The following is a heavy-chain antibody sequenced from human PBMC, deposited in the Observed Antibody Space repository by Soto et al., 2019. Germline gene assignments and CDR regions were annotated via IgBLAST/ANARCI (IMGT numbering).Heavy chain of an antibody. Sequence: QLQLQESGPGLVKPSETLSLTCTVSGGSISSSSYYWGWIRQPPGKGLEWIGSIYYSGSTYYNPSLKSRGTISVDTSKNQFSLKLSFVTAAETAVYYCARHWFGESRFYPWGQGTLVTVSS. CDR1: GGSISSSSYY. J-gene: IGHJ5*02. V-gene: IGHV4-39*01. CDR3: ARHWFGESRFYP. CDR2: IYYSGST. D-gene: IGHD3-10*01.